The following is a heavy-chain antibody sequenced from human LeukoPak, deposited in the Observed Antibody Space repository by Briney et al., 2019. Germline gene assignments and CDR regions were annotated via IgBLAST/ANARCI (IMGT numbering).Heavy chain of an antibody. Sequence: PGGSLRLSCAASGFTFSSYSMNWVRQAPGKGLEWVSSISSSSSYIYYADSVKGRFTISRDNAKNSLYLQMNSLRAEDTAVYYCARSTAPYYDFWSGYYTEGGVGYYFDYWGQETLVTVSS. CDR2: ISSSSSYI. CDR3: ARSTAPYYDFWSGYYTEGGVGYYFDY. J-gene: IGHJ4*02. CDR1: GFTFSSYS. D-gene: IGHD3-3*01. V-gene: IGHV3-21*01.